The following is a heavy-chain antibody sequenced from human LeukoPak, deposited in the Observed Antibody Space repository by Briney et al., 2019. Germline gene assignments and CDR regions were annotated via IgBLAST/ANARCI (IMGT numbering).Heavy chain of an antibody. CDR3: ARGEQRRSYGSWFDP. V-gene: IGHV1-8*03. CDR2: MNPNSGNT. J-gene: IGHJ5*02. Sequence: GASVKVSCKASGYTFSSYDINWVRQATGQGLEWMGWMNPNSGNTGYAQKFQGRVTITRNTSVTTAYMELSSLRSEDTAVYYCARGEQRRSYGSWFDPWGQGTLVTVSS. CDR1: GYTFSSYD. D-gene: IGHD5-18*01.